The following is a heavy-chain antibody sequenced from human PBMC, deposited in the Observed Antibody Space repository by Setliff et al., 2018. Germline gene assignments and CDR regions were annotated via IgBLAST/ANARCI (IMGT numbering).Heavy chain of an antibody. D-gene: IGHD3-22*01. CDR3: ARGDYYDPKYYFDY. Sequence: SETLSLTCAVSGYSISSGYYWGWIRQPPGKGLEWIGSIYHSGSTYYNPSLKSRVTISVDTSKNQFSLKLSSVTAADTAVNYCARGDYYDPKYYFDYWGQGTLVTVSS. CDR2: IYHSGST. V-gene: IGHV4-38-2*01. J-gene: IGHJ4*02. CDR1: GYSISSGYY.